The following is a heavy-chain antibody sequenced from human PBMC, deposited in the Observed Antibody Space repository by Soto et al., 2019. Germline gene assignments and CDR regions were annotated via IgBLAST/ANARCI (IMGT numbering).Heavy chain of an antibody. CDR3: AKGVLSFHYGMEV. Sequence: EVQLLQSGGGFRQPGGSVRLSCATSGFTFNTYPMTWVRQAPGKGLEWVASISSTAGRTSSYADSVKGRFAIARDFSDNSVYLEMNNLRVDDTAVYFCAKGVLSFHYGMEVWGQGTTVTVSS. V-gene: IGHV3-23*01. J-gene: IGHJ6*02. CDR2: ISSTAGRT. CDR1: GFTFNTYP. D-gene: IGHD3-10*01.